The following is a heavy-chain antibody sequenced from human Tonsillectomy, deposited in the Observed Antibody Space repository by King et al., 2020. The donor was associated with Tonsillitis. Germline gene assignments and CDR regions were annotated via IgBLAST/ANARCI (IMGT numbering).Heavy chain of an antibody. V-gene: IGHV3-30*01. D-gene: IGHD2-2*01. CDR1: GFTFSTYA. J-gene: IGHJ6*03. CDR3: ARVGGDCSSTSFYGNYYYYMDV. CDR2: ISYDGNNK. Sequence: VQLVESGGGVVQPGRSLRLSCAASGFTFSTYAIHWVRQAPGKGLEWVAVISYDGNNKYYADSVKGRFTISRDNSKNTLYLQKNSLRAEDTAVYYCARVGGDCSSTSFYGNYYYYMDVWGKGTTVTVSS.